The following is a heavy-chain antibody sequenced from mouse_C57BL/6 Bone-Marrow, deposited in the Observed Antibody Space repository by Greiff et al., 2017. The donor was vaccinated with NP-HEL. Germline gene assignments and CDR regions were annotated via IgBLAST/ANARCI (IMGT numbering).Heavy chain of an antibody. CDR1: GFNIKDYY. D-gene: IGHD2-1*01. V-gene: IGHV14-1*01. J-gene: IGHJ3*01. CDR3: TTDYGNPFAY. CDR2: IDPEDGDT. Sequence: VQLQQSGAELVRPGASVKLSCTASGFNIKDYYMHWVKQRPEQGLVWIGRIDPEDGDTEYAPTFQGKATMTADTSSNTAYLQLSCLTSEDTAVYYCTTDYGNPFAYWGQGTLVTVSA.